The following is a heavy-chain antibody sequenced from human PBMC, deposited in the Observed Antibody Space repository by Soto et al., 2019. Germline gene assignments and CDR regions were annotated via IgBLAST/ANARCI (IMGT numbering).Heavy chain of an antibody. D-gene: IGHD1-1*01. Sequence: SETLSLTCTVSGGSISSYYWSWIRQPPGKGLEWIGYIYYSGSTNYNPSLKSRVTISVDTSKNQFSLKLSSVTAADTAVYYCARDLRLEQDGTFYYYYYYGMDVWGQGTTVTVSS. CDR3: ARDLRLEQDGTFYYYYYYGMDV. V-gene: IGHV4-59*01. CDR1: GGSISSYY. CDR2: IYYSGST. J-gene: IGHJ6*02.